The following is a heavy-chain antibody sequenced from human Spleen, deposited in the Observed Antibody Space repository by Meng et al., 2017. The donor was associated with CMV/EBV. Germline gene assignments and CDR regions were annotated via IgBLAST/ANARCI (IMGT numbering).Heavy chain of an antibody. Sequence: VRLVESGGGVVQPGVSLRLSWAASGFTFSSYWMGWVRQAPGKGLEWVANIKQDGSEKYYVDSVKGRFTISRDNAKNSLYLQMNSLRAEDTAVYYCARDLPYDSSGFGIDYWGQGTLVTVSS. CDR1: GFTFSSYW. D-gene: IGHD3-22*01. V-gene: IGHV3-7*04. CDR2: IKQDGSEK. J-gene: IGHJ4*02. CDR3: ARDLPYDSSGFGIDY.